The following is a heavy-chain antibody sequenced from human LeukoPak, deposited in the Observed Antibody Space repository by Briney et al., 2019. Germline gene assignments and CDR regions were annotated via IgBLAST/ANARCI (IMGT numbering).Heavy chain of an antibody. CDR2: ISGSGGST. Sequence: GGSLRLSCAASGFTFSSYAMSWVRQAPGKGLEWVSAISGSGGSTYYADSVKGRFTISRDNSKNTLYLQMNSLRAEDTAVYYCATDPDYCSGGSCYPPFDYWGQGTLVTVSS. V-gene: IGHV3-23*01. CDR1: GFTFSSYA. CDR3: ATDPDYCSGGSCYPPFDY. J-gene: IGHJ4*02. D-gene: IGHD2-15*01.